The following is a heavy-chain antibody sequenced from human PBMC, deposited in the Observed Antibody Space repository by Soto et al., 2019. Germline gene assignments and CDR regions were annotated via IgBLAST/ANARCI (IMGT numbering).Heavy chain of an antibody. D-gene: IGHD5-12*01. Sequence: KPSETLSLTCTVSGGSINTFYWSWVRQPAGKGLEWIGRIFSSGSTSFNPSLGSRVAMSVDTSKNHFSLNLSSVTAADMAVYYCAREGSYSAYNFAHGIQLWSFDFWGQGALVTVSS. V-gene: IGHV4-4*07. J-gene: IGHJ4*02. CDR2: IFSSGST. CDR3: AREGSYSAYNFAHGIQLWSFDF. CDR1: GGSINTFY.